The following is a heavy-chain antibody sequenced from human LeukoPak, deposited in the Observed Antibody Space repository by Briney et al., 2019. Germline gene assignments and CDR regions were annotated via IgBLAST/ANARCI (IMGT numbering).Heavy chain of an antibody. CDR3: ASQGRRDGYNPLVY. D-gene: IGHD5-24*01. CDR1: GLTFSDYY. V-gene: IGHV3-11*01. J-gene: IGHJ4*02. CDR2: ISSSASTI. Sequence: PGGSLRLSCAASGLTFSDYYMSWLRQAPGKGLEWGSCISSSASTIDDAASVKGRFTISRDNAKNSLYLQINSLRAEDTAVYYCASQGRRDGYNPLVYWGQGTLVTVSS.